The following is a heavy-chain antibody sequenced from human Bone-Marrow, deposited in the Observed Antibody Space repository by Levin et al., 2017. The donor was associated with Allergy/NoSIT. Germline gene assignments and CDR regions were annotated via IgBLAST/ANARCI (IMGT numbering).Heavy chain of an antibody. J-gene: IGHJ4*02. Sequence: EASVKVSCKVSGYSLSELAIHWVRQVPGKGLEWMGGLDPEDGEIIYAQKFEGRVTMTEGTTMGTAYLALSSLTSEDTAVYYCAAARWSDGKHGPLDYWGQGTLVTVSS. D-gene: IGHD4-23*01. CDR3: AAARWSDGKHGPLDY. CDR2: LDPEDGEI. V-gene: IGHV1-24*01. CDR1: GYSLSELA.